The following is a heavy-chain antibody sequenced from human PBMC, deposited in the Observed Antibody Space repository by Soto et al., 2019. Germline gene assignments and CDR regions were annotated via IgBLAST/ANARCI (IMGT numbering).Heavy chain of an antibody. CDR3: ARAMGMATILYFQH. D-gene: IGHD5-12*01. V-gene: IGHV4-61*01. Sequence: QVQLQESGPGLVKPSETLSLTCTVSGGSVSSGSYYWSWIRQPPGKGLEWIGYIYYSGSTNYNPALTTRVTISVDTSKNQFSLKLSSVTAADTAVYYCARAMGMATILYFQHWGQGTLVTVSS. J-gene: IGHJ1*01. CDR2: IYYSGST. CDR1: GGSVSSGSYY.